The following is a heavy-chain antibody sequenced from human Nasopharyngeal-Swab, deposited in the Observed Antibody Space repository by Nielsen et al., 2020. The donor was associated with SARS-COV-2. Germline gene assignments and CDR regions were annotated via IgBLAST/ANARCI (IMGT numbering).Heavy chain of an antibody. Sequence: GESLKISCAASGFTFSSYGMHWVRQAPGKGLEWVAVISYDGSNKYYADSVKGRFTISRDNSKNTLYLQMNSLRAEDTAVYYCAKDGDGSGSYGDYYYYYMDAWGKGTTITVSS. V-gene: IGHV3-30*18. CDR3: AKDGDGSGSYGDYYYYYMDA. CDR1: GFTFSSYG. D-gene: IGHD3-10*01. CDR2: ISYDGSNK. J-gene: IGHJ6*03.